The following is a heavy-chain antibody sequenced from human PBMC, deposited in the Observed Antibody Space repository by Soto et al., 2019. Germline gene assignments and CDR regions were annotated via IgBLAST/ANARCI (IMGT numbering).Heavy chain of an antibody. J-gene: IGHJ6*02. V-gene: IGHV1-69*13. Sequence: ASVKVSCKASGGTFSSYAISWVRQAPGQGLEWMGGIIPIFGTANYAQKFQGRVTITADESTSTAYMELSSLRSEDTAVYYCARDPTYYYDSSGYSEEDYYYGMDVWGQGTTVTVSS. CDR3: ARDPTYYYDSSGYSEEDYYYGMDV. CDR1: GGTFSSYA. CDR2: IIPIFGTA. D-gene: IGHD3-22*01.